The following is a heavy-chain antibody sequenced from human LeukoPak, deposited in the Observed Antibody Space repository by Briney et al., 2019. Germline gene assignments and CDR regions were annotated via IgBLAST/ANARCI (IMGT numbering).Heavy chain of an antibody. CDR1: GESFNDYY. Sequence: PSETLSLTCAVYGESFNDYYWTWIRQPPGKGLEWIGEIIHGGNSNYNPSLKSRVSISIDTSNNQFSLKLSSVTAADTAVYYCARDSPVTNAFDIWGQGTMVTVSS. D-gene: IGHD1-1*01. V-gene: IGHV4-34*12. J-gene: IGHJ3*02. CDR2: IIHGGNS. CDR3: ARDSPVTNAFDI.